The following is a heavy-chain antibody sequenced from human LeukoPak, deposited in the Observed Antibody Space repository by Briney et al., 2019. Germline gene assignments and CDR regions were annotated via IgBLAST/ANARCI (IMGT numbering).Heavy chain of an antibody. V-gene: IGHV3-9*01. Sequence: GRSLRLSCAASGFTFDDYAMHWVRQAPGKGLEWVSGISWNSGSIGYADSVKGRFTISRDNAKNSLYLQMNSLRAEDTALYYCAKDNAARCYYGMDVWGQGTTVTVSS. CDR3: AKDNAARCYYGMDV. D-gene: IGHD2-15*01. CDR2: ISWNSGSI. J-gene: IGHJ6*02. CDR1: GFTFDDYA.